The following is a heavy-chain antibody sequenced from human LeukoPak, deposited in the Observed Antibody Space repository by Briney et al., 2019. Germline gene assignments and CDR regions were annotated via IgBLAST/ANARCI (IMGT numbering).Heavy chain of an antibody. CDR3: ARLRPQQLVLSAKEVNWFDP. Sequence: PSETLSLTCTVSGYSISSGYYWGWIRQPPGKGLEWIGSIYHSGSTYYNPSLKSRVTISVDTSKNQFSLKLSSVTAADTAVYYCARLRPQQLVLSAKEVNWFDPWGQGTLVTVSS. V-gene: IGHV4-38-2*02. CDR1: GYSISSGYY. CDR2: IYHSGST. D-gene: IGHD6-13*01. J-gene: IGHJ5*02.